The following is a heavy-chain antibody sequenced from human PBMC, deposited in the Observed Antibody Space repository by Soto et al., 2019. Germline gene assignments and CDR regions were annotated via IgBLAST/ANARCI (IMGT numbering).Heavy chain of an antibody. Sequence: GGSLRLSCAASGFTFSSYAMSWVRQAPGKGLEWVSAISGSGGSTYYADSVKGRFTISRDNSKNTLYLQMNSLRAEDTAVYYCAKGGYCSGGSCYHGRVGFDYWGQGTLVTVSS. CDR2: ISGSGGST. CDR1: GFTFSSYA. V-gene: IGHV3-23*01. CDR3: AKGGYCSGGSCYHGRVGFDY. J-gene: IGHJ4*02. D-gene: IGHD2-15*01.